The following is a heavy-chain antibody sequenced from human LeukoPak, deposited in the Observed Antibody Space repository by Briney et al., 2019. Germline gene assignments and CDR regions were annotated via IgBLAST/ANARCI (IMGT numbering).Heavy chain of an antibody. D-gene: IGHD1-26*01. J-gene: IGHJ4*02. CDR1: GFTFSTYG. CDR3: AKDQLLGGSYTFDY. Sequence: GGSLRLSCAASGFTFSTYGMHWVRQAPGKGLEWVAFIRSDGSTKYFADSVKGRFTISRDNSKNSLYPQMNSLRAEDTAVYYCAKDQLLGGSYTFDYWGQGTLVTVSS. V-gene: IGHV3-30*02. CDR2: IRSDGSTK.